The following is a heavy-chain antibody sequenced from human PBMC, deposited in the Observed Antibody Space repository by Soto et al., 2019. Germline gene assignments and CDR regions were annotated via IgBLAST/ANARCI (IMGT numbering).Heavy chain of an antibody. CDR2: ISYDGSDK. J-gene: IGHJ4*02. D-gene: IGHD3-16*01. CDR1: GFTFSSYA. CDR3: GNALGGLPPKSYDY. V-gene: IGHV3-30*18. Sequence: QVQLVESGGGVVQPGRSLRLSCAASGFTFSSYAMHWVRQAPGKGLEWVAVISYDGSDKYYADSVKGRFTISRDNSKNTLNRKRNSVRADDTGVFSCGNALGGLPPKSYDYWGRGTLTTVPS.